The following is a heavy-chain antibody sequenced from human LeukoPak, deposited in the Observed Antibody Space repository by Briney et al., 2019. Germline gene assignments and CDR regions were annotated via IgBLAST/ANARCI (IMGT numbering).Heavy chain of an antibody. CDR2: IYYSGST. D-gene: IGHD3-16*01. J-gene: IGHJ4*02. CDR1: GGSISSYY. Sequence: SATLSLTCTVSGGSISSYYWSWIRQPPGKGLEWIGYIYYSGSTNYNPSLKSRVTISVDTSKNQFSLKLSSVTAADTAVYYCARGGSYPFFYWGQGTLVTVSS. V-gene: IGHV4-59*01. CDR3: ARGGSYPFFY.